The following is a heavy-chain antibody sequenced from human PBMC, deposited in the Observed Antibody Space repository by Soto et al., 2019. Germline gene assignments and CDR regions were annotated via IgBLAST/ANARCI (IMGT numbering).Heavy chain of an antibody. J-gene: IGHJ4*02. CDR2: INPSGGHT. Sequence: QVQLVQSGAEVKKPGASVKVSCKASGNTFSNYYIRWVRQAPGQGLEWMGTINPSGGHTTYAQKFLGRVTMTRDTSTSTLYMELTSLRSEDTAVYYCARGGHVVVVTAAFDYWGQGTLVTVSS. D-gene: IGHD2-21*02. CDR3: ARGGHVVVVTAAFDY. CDR1: GNTFSNYY. V-gene: IGHV1-46*03.